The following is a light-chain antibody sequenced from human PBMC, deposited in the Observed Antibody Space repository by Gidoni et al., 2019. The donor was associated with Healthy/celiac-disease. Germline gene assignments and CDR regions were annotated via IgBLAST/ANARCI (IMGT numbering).Light chain of an antibody. CDR1: HIGSPS. CDR2: DDS. CDR3: QVWDSSSDHVV. V-gene: IGLV3-21*02. Sequence: TARITCGGNHIGSPSLHWYQQKPRQAPVLVVYDDSHRPSGIPERFSGSHSGNTATLTISRVEAGDEADYYCQVWDSSSDHVVFGGGTKLTVL. J-gene: IGLJ2*01.